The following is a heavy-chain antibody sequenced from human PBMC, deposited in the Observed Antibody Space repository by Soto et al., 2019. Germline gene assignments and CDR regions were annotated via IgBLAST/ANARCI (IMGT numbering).Heavy chain of an antibody. CDR2: IYSGGST. D-gene: IGHD6-13*01. J-gene: IGHJ6*03. CDR3: AIETEQQLAYYYYYDMDV. CDR1: GFTVSSNY. V-gene: IGHV3-53*01. Sequence: GGSLRLSCAASGFTVSSNYMSWVRQAPGKGLEGFSVIYSGGSTYYADTVKDRCTISRDNSKNTLYLQMISLRAEDAAVYYCAIETEQQLAYYYYYDMDVWGKGTTVTVSS.